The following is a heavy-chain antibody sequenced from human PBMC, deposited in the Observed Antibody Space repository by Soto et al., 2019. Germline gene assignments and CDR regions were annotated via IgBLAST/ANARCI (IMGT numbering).Heavy chain of an antibody. J-gene: IGHJ6*03. CDR1: GFTFSSYS. V-gene: IGHV3-48*01. Sequence: PGGSLRLSCAASGFTFSSYSMNWVRQAPGKGLEWVSYISSSSSTIYYADSVKGRFTISRDNAKNSLYLQMNSLRAEDTAVYYCARVPSIATGGYYMDVWGKGTTVTVSS. CDR2: ISSSSSTI. D-gene: IGHD7-27*01. CDR3: ARVPSIATGGYYMDV.